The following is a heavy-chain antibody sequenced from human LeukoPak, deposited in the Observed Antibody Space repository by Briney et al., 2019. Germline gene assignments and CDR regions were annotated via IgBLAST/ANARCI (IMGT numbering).Heavy chain of an antibody. CDR3: ARSPPLWSRGDDAFDI. CDR2: ISTSGST. CDR1: GGYISSYY. D-gene: IGHD3-10*01. Sequence: SETLSLTCSVSGGYISSYYWSWIRQPAGKGLESIGHISTSGSTNYNPSLKSRVTMSVDTSKNQFSLKLSSVTAADTAVYYCARSPPLWSRGDDAFDIWGQGTMVTVSS. J-gene: IGHJ3*02. V-gene: IGHV4-4*07.